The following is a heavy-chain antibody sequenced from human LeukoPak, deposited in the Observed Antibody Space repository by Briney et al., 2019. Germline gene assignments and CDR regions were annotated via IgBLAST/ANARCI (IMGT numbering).Heavy chain of an antibody. J-gene: IGHJ4*02. CDR3: AREYSSSYGRLYDY. V-gene: IGHV1-2*02. D-gene: IGHD6-6*01. Sequence: ASVKVSCKASGYTFTGYHMHWVRQAPGQGLEWMGWIAPNSGGTNYAQKFQGRVTMTRDTSVSTAYMEVSRLTSDDTAVYYCAREYSSSYGRLYDYWGQGTLVTVSS. CDR1: GYTFTGYH. CDR2: IAPNSGGT.